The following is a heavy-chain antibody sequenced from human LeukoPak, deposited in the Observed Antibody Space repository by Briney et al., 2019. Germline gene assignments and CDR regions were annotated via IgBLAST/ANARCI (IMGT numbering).Heavy chain of an antibody. CDR1: GGIFNDYS. CDR3: ARDRPRARYFDY. V-gene: IGHV1-69*04. J-gene: IGHJ4*02. D-gene: IGHD2-15*01. Sequence: SVKVSCKASGGIFNDYSISGVRQAPGQGLEWMGRIIPILNVPNYAQKFEGRVTITADKSTNTAYMELSSLKSEDTAVYFCARDRPRARYFDYWGQGTLVTVSS. CDR2: IIPILNVP.